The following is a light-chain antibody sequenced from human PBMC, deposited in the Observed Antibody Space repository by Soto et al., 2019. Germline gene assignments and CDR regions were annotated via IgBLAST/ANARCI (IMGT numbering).Light chain of an antibody. V-gene: IGLV4-69*01. J-gene: IGLJ2*01. Sequence: QSVLTQSPSASASLGASVKLTCTLSSGXSSYAIAWHQQQPEKGPRYLMKLNSDGSHNKGDGIPDRFSGSSSGAERYLTISSLQSEDEADYYCQTWGTGTLVFGGGTKLTVL. CDR2: LNSDGSH. CDR1: SGXSSYA. CDR3: QTWGTGTLV.